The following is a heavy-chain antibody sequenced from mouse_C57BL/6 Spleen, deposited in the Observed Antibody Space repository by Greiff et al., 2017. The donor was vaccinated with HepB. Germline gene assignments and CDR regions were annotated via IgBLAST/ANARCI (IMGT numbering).Heavy chain of an antibody. CDR1: GYSITSGYY. D-gene: IGHD1-1*01. V-gene: IGHV3-6*01. J-gene: IGHJ1*03. CDR3: ARETYYYGSSYGDFDV. CDR2: ISYDGSN. Sequence: EVQLQQSGPGLVKPSQSLSLTCSVTGYSITSGYYWNWIRQFPGNKLEWMGYISYDGSNNYNPTLKNRISITRDTSKNQFFLKLNSVTTEDTATYYCARETYYYGSSYGDFDVWGTGTTVTVSS.